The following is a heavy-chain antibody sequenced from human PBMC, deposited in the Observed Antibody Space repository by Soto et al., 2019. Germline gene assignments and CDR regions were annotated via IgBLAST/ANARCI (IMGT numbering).Heavy chain of an antibody. V-gene: IGHV1-18*01. CDR3: VRVGPYYDFWSGYPNFDC. D-gene: IGHD3-3*01. CDR2: ISAYNGNT. CDR1: GYTFTSYG. J-gene: IGHJ4*02. Sequence: ASVKVSCKASGYTFTSYGVSWVRQAPGQGLEWMGWISAYNGNTNYAQKLQGRVTMTTDISTSTAYMELRSLRSDDTAVYYCVRVGPYYDFWSGYPNFDCWGQGTQVTVSS.